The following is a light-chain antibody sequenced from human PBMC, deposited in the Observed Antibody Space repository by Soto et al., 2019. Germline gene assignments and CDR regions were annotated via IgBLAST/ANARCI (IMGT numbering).Light chain of an antibody. J-gene: IGLJ1*01. V-gene: IGLV2-11*01. CDR3: CSYAGSRYV. Sequence: QSALTQPRSVSGSPGQSVTISCTGTSSDVGGYNYVSWYQQHPGKAPTLMVYDVNKRPSGVPDRFSGSKSGNTASLTISGLHAEDEADYYCCSYAGSRYVFGTGTKLTVL. CDR1: SSDVGGYNY. CDR2: DVN.